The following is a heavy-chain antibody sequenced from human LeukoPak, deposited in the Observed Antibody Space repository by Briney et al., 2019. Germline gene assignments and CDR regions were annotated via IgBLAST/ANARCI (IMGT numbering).Heavy chain of an antibody. Sequence: SQTLSLTCTVSGGSISSGGYYWSWIRQPAGKGLEWIGRIYTSGSTNYNPSLKSRVTISVDTSKNQFSLKLSSVTAADTAVYYCARERGVYYYYYYMDVWGKGTTVTVSS. CDR2: IYTSGST. D-gene: IGHD2-8*01. V-gene: IGHV4-61*02. J-gene: IGHJ6*03. CDR1: GGSISSGGYY. CDR3: ARERGVYYYYYYMDV.